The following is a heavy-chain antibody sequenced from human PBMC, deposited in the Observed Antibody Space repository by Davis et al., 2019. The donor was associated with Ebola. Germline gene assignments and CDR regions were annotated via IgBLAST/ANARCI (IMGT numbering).Heavy chain of an antibody. CDR2: IWYDGSNK. Sequence: GGSLRLSCAASGFTVSSYGMHWVRQAPGKGLEWVAVIWYDGSNKYYADSVKGRFTISRDNSKNTLSLQMNSLRTEDTAVYYCVRTTGYYFHNMDVWGQGTTVTVS. CDR1: GFTVSSYG. V-gene: IGHV3-33*08. CDR3: VRTTGYYFHNMDV. D-gene: IGHD1-14*01. J-gene: IGHJ6*03.